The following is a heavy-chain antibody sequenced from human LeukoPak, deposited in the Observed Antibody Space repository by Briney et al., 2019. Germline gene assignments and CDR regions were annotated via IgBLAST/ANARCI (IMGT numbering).Heavy chain of an antibody. D-gene: IGHD1-26*01. V-gene: IGHV3-7*03. Sequence: GGSLRLSCAASGFSFSNCWMSWVRQVPGKGLEWVANIKQDGSEKYYVDSVKGRFTISRDNAKNSLSLQMNSLRAEDTAIYYCARDKIVGATNFDYWGQGTLVTVSS. CDR1: GFSFSNCW. CDR3: ARDKIVGATNFDY. CDR2: IKQDGSEK. J-gene: IGHJ4*02.